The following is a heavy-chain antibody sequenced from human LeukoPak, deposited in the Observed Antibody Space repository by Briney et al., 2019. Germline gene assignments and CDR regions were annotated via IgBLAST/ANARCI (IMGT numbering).Heavy chain of an antibody. J-gene: IGHJ4*02. CDR2: IIPIFGTA. D-gene: IGHD5-24*01. CDR1: GGTFSSYA. CDR3: ARVGYIGDGYSYFDY. Sequence: ASVKVSCKASGGTFSSYAISWVRQAPGQGLEWMGGIIPIFGTANYAQKFQGRVTITADKSTSTAYMELSSLRSEDTAVYYCARVGYIGDGYSYFDYWGQGTLVTVSS. V-gene: IGHV1-69*06.